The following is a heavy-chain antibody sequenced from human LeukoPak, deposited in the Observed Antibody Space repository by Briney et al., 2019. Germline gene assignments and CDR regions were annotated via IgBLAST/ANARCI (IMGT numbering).Heavy chain of an antibody. CDR1: GFTFSNYW. Sequence: GGSLRLSCEGSGFTFSNYWMGWVRQAPGKGLQWVANIKTDGSEKYYVDSVKGRFTISRDNAKNSLYLQMNSLRAEDTAVYYCARDYRRGAAAGTGDYWGQGTLVTVSS. V-gene: IGHV3-7*01. CDR2: IKTDGSEK. CDR3: ARDYRRGAAAGTGDY. D-gene: IGHD6-13*01. J-gene: IGHJ4*02.